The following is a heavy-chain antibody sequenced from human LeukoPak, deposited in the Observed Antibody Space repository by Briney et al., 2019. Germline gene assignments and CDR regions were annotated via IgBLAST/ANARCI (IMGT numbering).Heavy chain of an antibody. Sequence: PGGSLRLSCAASGFPFSSYAMTWVRQAPGKGLEWVSSISGSGGSTYYADSVKGRFIISKDNSKNTLYLQMNSLRAEDTAVYYCANAVVVAAADWFDPWGQGTLVTVSS. J-gene: IGHJ5*02. D-gene: IGHD2-15*01. V-gene: IGHV3-23*01. CDR3: ANAVVVAAADWFDP. CDR2: ISGSGGST. CDR1: GFPFSSYA.